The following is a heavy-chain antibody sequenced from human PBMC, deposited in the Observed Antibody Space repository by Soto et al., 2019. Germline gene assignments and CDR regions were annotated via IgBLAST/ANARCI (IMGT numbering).Heavy chain of an antibody. V-gene: IGHV3-30*03. CDR2: ITSDGSNK. J-gene: IGHJ6*02. D-gene: IGHD5-12*01. Sequence: GGSLRLSCAASGFTFSSYSMNWVRQAPGKGLEWVAFITSDGSNKYYADSVKGRFTISRDNSKNTLYLQMNSLRAEDTAVYYCARDYYRFNSGYGFSMDVWGQGTTVTVSS. CDR1: GFTFSSYS. CDR3: ARDYYRFNSGYGFSMDV.